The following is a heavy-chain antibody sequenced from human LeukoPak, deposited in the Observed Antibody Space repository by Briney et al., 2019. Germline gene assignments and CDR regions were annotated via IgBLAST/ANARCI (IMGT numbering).Heavy chain of an antibody. CDR3: ARKDGTAAGKRCPDY. Sequence: GGSLRLSCAASGFTFSSYSMSWVRQAPGKGLEWVSSISSSSSYIYYADSVKGRFTISRDNAKNSLYLQMNSLRAEDTAVYYCARKDGTAAGKRCPDYWGQGTLVTVSS. CDR1: GFTFSSYS. D-gene: IGHD6-13*01. V-gene: IGHV3-21*01. J-gene: IGHJ4*02. CDR2: ISSSSSYI.